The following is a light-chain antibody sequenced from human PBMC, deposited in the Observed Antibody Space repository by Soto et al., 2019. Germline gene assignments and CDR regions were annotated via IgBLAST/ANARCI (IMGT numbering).Light chain of an antibody. J-gene: IGKJ5*01. CDR2: DAS. CDR1: QSVSNY. V-gene: IGKV3-11*01. CDR3: QQRSSWPKT. Sequence: EIVLTQSPDTLSLSPGERATLSCGASQSVSNYLAWYQQKPGQAPRLLIYDASNRAAGIPARFSGSGSGTDFTLTITGLEPEDVAVYYCQQRSSWPKTFGQGTRLEIK.